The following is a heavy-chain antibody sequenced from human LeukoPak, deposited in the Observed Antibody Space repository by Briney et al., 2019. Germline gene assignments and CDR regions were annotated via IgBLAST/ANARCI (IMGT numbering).Heavy chain of an antibody. Sequence: PGGSLRLSCAASGFTFSNFAMNWVRQAPGKGLEWVSGISGSDGSTFYANSVKGRFSISRDNSKNTLYLQMNSLRGEDTAVYYCARDLKGYSTHWGQGTLVTVSS. CDR1: GFTFSNFA. CDR3: ARDLKGYSTH. CDR2: ISGSDGST. J-gene: IGHJ4*02. D-gene: IGHD5-12*01. V-gene: IGHV3-23*01.